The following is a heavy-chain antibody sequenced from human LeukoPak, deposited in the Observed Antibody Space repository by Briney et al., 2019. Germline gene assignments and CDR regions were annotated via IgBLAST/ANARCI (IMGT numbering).Heavy chain of an antibody. Sequence: ASVKVSCKASGYSFINYGITWVRQAAGQGLEWMGWSSPYNGKTNYAQKFQGRVTVTTDTSTNTAYMELRSLRSDDTAVYYCTRGGIDIVTVPVSNWFDPWGQGTLVTVSS. CDR2: SSPYNGKT. V-gene: IGHV1-18*01. J-gene: IGHJ5*02. CDR3: TRGGIDIVTVPVSNWFDP. D-gene: IGHD2-15*01. CDR1: GYSFINYG.